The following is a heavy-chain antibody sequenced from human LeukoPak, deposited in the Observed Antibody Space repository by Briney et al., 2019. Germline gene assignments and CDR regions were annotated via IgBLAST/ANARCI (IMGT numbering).Heavy chain of an antibody. Sequence: SETLSLTCAVSGGSISNVGYSWTWIRQPPGKGLEWIGYIYHSGTIYNNPSLKSRVTISVDRSKTQFSLKLSSVTAADTAVYYCARQNRGSTMVRGVMDLWGQGTLVTVSS. J-gene: IGHJ5*02. CDR1: GGSISNVGYS. D-gene: IGHD3-10*01. CDR2: IYHSGTI. V-gene: IGHV4-30-2*01. CDR3: ARQNRGSTMVRGVMDL.